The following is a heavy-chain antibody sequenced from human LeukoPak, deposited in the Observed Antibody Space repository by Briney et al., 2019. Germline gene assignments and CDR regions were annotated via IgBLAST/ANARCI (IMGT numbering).Heavy chain of an antibody. D-gene: IGHD4-17*01. Sequence: GGSLRLSFAASGFTFSRHWMGCVRQAPGKGLEWVASIKQDGSQYYVDSVKGRFFISRENAKNSVSLQMNSLRGEDTAVYYCARGPDFGDRLDYFDYWGQGTLVTVS. J-gene: IGHJ4*02. CDR3: ARGPDFGDRLDYFDY. V-gene: IGHV3-7*01. CDR2: IKQDGSQ. CDR1: GFTFSRHW.